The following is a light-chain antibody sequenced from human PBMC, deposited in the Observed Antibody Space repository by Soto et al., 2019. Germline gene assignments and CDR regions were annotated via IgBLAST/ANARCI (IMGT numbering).Light chain of an antibody. V-gene: IGLV2-11*01. CDR2: DVS. CDR1: SSDVGNYNY. Sequence: QSVLTQPRSVSGSPGQSVTISCTGTSSDVGNYNYVSWYQQHPGKAPKLMIYDVSRRPSGVPDRFSGSKSGNTASLTISGLQAADEADYHCCSYAGTYTSVVFGGGTKLTAL. CDR3: CSYAGTYTSVV. J-gene: IGLJ2*01.